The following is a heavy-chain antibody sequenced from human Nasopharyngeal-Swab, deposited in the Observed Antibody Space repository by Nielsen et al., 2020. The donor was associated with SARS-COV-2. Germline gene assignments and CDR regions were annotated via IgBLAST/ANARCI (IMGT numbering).Heavy chain of an antibody. Sequence: ASVKASCKASGYTFTSYGISWARPAPGQGVEWMGWISAYNGNTNYAQKLQGRVTMTTDTSTSTAYMELRSLRSDDTAVYYCARVGPDIVVVVAAAPDYWGQGTLVTVSS. CDR2: ISAYNGNT. CDR3: ARVGPDIVVVVAAAPDY. J-gene: IGHJ4*02. V-gene: IGHV1-18*01. CDR1: GYTFTSYG. D-gene: IGHD2-15*01.